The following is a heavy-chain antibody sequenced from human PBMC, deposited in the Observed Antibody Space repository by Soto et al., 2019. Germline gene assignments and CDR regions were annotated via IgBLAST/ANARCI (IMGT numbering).Heavy chain of an antibody. CDR1: GDSISAYS. V-gene: IGHV4-59*01. Sequence: PSETLSLTCTVSGDSISAYSWSWVRQPPGRGLEWIGNIHYNGNTKYNPSLKSRVSMSVDTSKNQFSLRLISVTAADTAKYFCGREGNLGRRLHPLDFWGQGTLVTVSS. CDR3: GREGNLGRRLHPLDF. J-gene: IGHJ4*02. D-gene: IGHD6-25*01. CDR2: IHYNGNT.